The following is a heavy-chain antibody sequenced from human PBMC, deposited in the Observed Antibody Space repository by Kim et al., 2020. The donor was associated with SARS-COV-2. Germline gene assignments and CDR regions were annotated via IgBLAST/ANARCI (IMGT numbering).Heavy chain of an antibody. J-gene: IGHJ4*02. D-gene: IGHD2-21*01. Sequence: DSLRCRITCSSDNSKNALYLHMNSLRAEDTAVYYCARGASLCGGNPEFDYWGQGTLVTVSS. CDR3: ARGASLCGGNPEFDY. V-gene: IGHV3-30*07.